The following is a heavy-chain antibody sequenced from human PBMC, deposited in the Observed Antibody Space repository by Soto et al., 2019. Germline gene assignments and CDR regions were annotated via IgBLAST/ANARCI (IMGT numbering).Heavy chain of an antibody. J-gene: IGHJ6*02. Sequence: PSETLSLTCTVSGGSIGSYYWSWIRQPAGKGLEWIGRIYTSGSTNYNPSLKSRVTMSVDTSKNQFSLKLSSVTAADTAVYYCASAARRGGAYYYYYGMDVWGQGTTVTVSS. CDR2: IYTSGST. CDR1: GGSIGSYY. CDR3: ASAARRGGAYYYYYGMDV. V-gene: IGHV4-4*07. D-gene: IGHD6-6*01.